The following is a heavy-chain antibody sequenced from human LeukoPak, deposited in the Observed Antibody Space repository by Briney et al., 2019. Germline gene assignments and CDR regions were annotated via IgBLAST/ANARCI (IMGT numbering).Heavy chain of an antibody. D-gene: IGHD6-13*01. V-gene: IGHV1-2*02. CDR1: GYTFTIYY. CDR3: AGEDGRAGGFDP. J-gene: IGHJ5*02. Sequence: ASVKVSCKASGYTFTIYYMHWVRQAPGQGLEWMGWINPNSGGTNYAQKFQGRVTMTRDTSISTAYMELSRLRSDDTAVYYCAGEDGRAGGFDPWGQGTLVTVSS. CDR2: INPNSGGT.